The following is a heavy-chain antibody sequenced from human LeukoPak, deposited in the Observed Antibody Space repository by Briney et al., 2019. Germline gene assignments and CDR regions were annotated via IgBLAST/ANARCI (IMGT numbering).Heavy chain of an antibody. CDR2: IYYSGST. CDR3: ARFNLKVYGSGSYFDY. J-gene: IGHJ4*02. V-gene: IGHV4-59*08. CDR1: GGSISSYY. Sequence: SETLSLTCTVSGGSISSYYWGWIRQPPGKGLEWIGYIYYSGSTNYNPSHKSRVTISVDSSKNQFSLKLSSVTAAYTAVYYCARFNLKVYGSGSYFDYWGQGTLVTVSS. D-gene: IGHD3-10*01.